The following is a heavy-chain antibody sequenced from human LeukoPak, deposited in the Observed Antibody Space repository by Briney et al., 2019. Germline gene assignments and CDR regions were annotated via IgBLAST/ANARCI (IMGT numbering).Heavy chain of an antibody. D-gene: IGHD2-2*01. Sequence: TSETLSLTCAVYGGSFSGYYWSWIRQPPGKGLEWIGEINHSGSTNYNPSLKSRVTISVDTSKNQFSLKLSSVTAADTAVYHCARAAAALDAFDIWGQGTMVTVSS. CDR2: INHSGST. CDR3: ARAAAALDAFDI. J-gene: IGHJ3*02. CDR1: GGSFSGYY. V-gene: IGHV4-34*01.